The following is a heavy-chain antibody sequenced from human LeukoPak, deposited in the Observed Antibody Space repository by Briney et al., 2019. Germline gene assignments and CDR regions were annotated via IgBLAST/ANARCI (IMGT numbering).Heavy chain of an antibody. V-gene: IGHV1-18*01. D-gene: IGHD2-2*01. CDR2: ISGNSGNT. J-gene: IGHJ6*02. CDR3: ARSGFTVVPIANYHDGMDV. Sequence: ASVKVSCKCSGYSFISYGINWVRQASGQGLEWMGWISGNSGNTKYADKFQGRVTMTTDTSTETVYMELRSLRSDDTAVYYCARSGFTVVPIANYHDGMDVWGHGTTVTVSS. CDR1: GYSFISYG.